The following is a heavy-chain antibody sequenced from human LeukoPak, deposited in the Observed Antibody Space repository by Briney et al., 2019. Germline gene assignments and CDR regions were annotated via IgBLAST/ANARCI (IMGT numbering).Heavy chain of an antibody. J-gene: IGHJ4*02. CDR1: GYTFTSYY. CDR2: INPSGGST. CDR3: ARGPLSSIAVAGLSGY. D-gene: IGHD6-19*01. Sequence: ASVKVSCKASGYTFTSYYMHWARQAPGQGLEWMGIINPSGGSTSYAQKFQGRVTMTRDMSTSTVYMELSSLRSEDTAVYYCARGPLSSIAVAGLSGYWGQGTLVTVSS. V-gene: IGHV1-46*01.